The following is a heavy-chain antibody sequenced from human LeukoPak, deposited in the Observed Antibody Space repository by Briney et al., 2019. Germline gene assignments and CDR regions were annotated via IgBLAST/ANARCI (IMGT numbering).Heavy chain of an antibody. CDR2: ISYDGSNK. CDR1: GFTFSSYG. Sequence: GRSLRLSCAASGFTFSSYGMHWVRQAPGKGLEWVAVISYDGSNKYYADSVKGRFTISRDNSKNTLYLQMNSLRAEDTAVYYFAKEYCGVVDYWGQGTLVTVSS. V-gene: IGHV3-30*18. CDR3: AKEYCGVVDY. J-gene: IGHJ4*02. D-gene: IGHD4-17*01.